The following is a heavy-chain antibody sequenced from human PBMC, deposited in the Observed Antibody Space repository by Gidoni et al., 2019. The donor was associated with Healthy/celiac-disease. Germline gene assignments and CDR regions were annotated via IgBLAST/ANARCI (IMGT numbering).Heavy chain of an antibody. CDR1: GFTFDDYA. CDR3: AKGIRPSGSPFDY. J-gene: IGHJ4*02. D-gene: IGHD1-26*01. V-gene: IGHV3-9*01. CDR2: NSWNSGSI. Sequence: EVQLVESGGVLVQSGMSLRLSCAASGFTFDDYAMHWVRQAPGKGLEWVSGNSWNSGSIGYADSVKGRFTISRDNAKNSLYLQMNSLGAEDTALYYCAKGIRPSGSPFDYWGQGTLVTVSS.